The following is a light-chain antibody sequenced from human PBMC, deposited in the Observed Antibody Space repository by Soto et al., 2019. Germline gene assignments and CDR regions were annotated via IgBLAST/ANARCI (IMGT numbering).Light chain of an antibody. Sequence: QSVLTQPPSVSGTPAQRVTISCSGSSSNIGSNSVNWYHQLPGTAPRLLIYSNNQRPSGVPDRFSGSKSGTSASLAISGLQSEDEADYYCAPWDDSLNAYVFGFGTKLTVL. J-gene: IGLJ1*01. V-gene: IGLV1-44*01. CDR3: APWDDSLNAYV. CDR1: SSNIGSNS. CDR2: SNN.